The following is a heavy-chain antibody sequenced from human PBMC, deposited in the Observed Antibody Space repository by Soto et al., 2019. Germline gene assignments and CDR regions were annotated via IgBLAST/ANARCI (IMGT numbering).Heavy chain of an antibody. CDR2: ISSSSSYI. V-gene: IGHV3-21*01. D-gene: IGHD1-26*01. CDR1: GFTFSSYS. CDR3: ARDRVEWGRDY. Sequence: EVQLVESGGGLVKPGGSLRLSCAASGFTFSSYSMNWVRQAPGKGLEWVSSISSSSSYIYYADSVKGRFTISRDNAKNALYLQMNSLRAEDTAVYYCARDRVEWGRDYWGQGTLVTVSS. J-gene: IGHJ4*02.